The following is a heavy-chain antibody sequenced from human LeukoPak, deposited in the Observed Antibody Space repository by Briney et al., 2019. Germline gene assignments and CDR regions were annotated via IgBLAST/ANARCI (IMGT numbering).Heavy chain of an antibody. V-gene: IGHV3-23*01. CDR1: GFTFSTYA. J-gene: IGHJ4*02. CDR3: ARDDGSSGLDY. D-gene: IGHD6-19*01. CDR2: FSGSDNST. Sequence: PGGSLRLSCAASGFTFSTYAMSWVRQAPGKGLEWVSTFSGSDNSTYYADSVKGRFTISRDNSRNTLYLQMNSLRAEDTAVYYCARDDGSSGLDYWGQGTLVTVSS.